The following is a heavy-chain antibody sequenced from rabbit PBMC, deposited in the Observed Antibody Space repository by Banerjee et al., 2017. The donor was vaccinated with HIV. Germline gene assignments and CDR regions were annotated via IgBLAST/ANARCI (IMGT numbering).Heavy chain of an antibody. CDR2: IGTGSGTT. CDR3: ARDDAHVTGYYFNL. Sequence: QEQLEESGGDLVKPEGSLTLTCTASGSTLSRYYICWVRQAPGKGLEWIACIGTGSGTTYYATWAKGRFTISKTSSTTVDLKMTSLTAADTATYFCARDDAHVTGYYFNLWGPGTLVTVS. V-gene: IGHV1S45*01. CDR1: GSTLSRYY. D-gene: IGHD6-1*01. J-gene: IGHJ4*01.